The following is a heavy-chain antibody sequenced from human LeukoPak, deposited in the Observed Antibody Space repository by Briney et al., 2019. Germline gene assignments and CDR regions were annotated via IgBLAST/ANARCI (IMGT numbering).Heavy chain of an antibody. J-gene: IGHJ4*02. CDR2: IRYDGSNK. CDR3: AKDIGANSSPYFDY. Sequence: PGGSLRLSCAASGFTFSSYGMHWVRQAPGKGLEWVAFIRYDGSNKYYADSVKGRFTISRDNSKNTLYLQMNSLRAEDTAVYYCAKDIGANSSPYFDYWGQGTLVTVSS. D-gene: IGHD6-6*01. V-gene: IGHV3-30*02. CDR1: GFTFSSYG.